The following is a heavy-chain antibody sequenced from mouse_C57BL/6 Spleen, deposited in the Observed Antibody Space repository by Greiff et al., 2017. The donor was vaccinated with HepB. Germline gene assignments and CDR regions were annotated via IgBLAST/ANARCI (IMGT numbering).Heavy chain of an antibody. CDR3: AKLGGFDY. CDR2: ISSGGSYT. CDR1: GFTFSSYG. V-gene: IGHV5-6*01. J-gene: IGHJ2*01. Sequence: EVQLVESGGDLVKPGGSLKLSCAASGFTFSSYGMSWVRQTPDKRLEWVATISSGGSYTYYPDSVKGRFTISRDNAKNTLYLQMSSLKSEDTAMYYCAKLGGFDYWGQGTTLTVSS.